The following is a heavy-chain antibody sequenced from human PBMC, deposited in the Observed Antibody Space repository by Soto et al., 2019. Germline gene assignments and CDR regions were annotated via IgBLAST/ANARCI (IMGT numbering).Heavy chain of an antibody. J-gene: IGHJ6*02. CDR2: IVVGSGNT. CDR3: AAASVWETRYYYYGMDV. V-gene: IGHV1-58*01. D-gene: IGHD3-16*01. CDR1: GFTFTSSA. Sequence: GASVKVSCKASGFTFTSSAVQWVRQARGQRLEWIGWIVVGSGNTNYAQKFQERVTITRDMSTSTAYMELSSLRSEDTAVYYCAAASVWETRYYYYGMDVWGQGTTVTVSS.